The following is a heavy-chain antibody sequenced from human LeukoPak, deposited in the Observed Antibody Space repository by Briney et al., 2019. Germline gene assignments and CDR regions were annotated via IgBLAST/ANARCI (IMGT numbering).Heavy chain of an antibody. CDR2: MNPNSGNT. CDR1: GGTFSSHA. D-gene: IGHD3/OR15-3a*01. CDR3: ARLDSYYYYGMDV. Sequence: ASVKVSCKASGGTFSSHAISWVRQATGQGLEWMGWMNPNSGNTGYAQKFQGRVTMTRNTSISTAYMELSSLRSEDTGVYYCARLDSYYYYGMDVWGQGTTVTVSS. J-gene: IGHJ6*02. V-gene: IGHV1-8*02.